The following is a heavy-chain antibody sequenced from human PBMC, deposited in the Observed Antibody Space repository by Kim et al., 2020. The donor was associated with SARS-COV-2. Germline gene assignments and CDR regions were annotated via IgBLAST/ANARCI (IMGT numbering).Heavy chain of an antibody. J-gene: IGHJ4*02. CDR1: GFTFNNYA. V-gene: IGHV3-30-3*01. D-gene: IGHD4-17*01. Sequence: GGSLRLSCAASGFTFNNYAMHWVRQAAGKGLEWVAVISYDENNAYYADSVKGRFTISRDNSKNTLYLQMNSLRAEDTAVYYCARAKTTVGAPGDYWGQGTLVIVSS. CDR3: ARAKTTVGAPGDY. CDR2: ISYDENNA.